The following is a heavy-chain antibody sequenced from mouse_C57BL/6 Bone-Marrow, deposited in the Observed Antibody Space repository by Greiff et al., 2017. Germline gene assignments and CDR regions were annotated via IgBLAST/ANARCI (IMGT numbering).Heavy chain of an antibody. Sequence: QVQLQQPGAELVKPGASVKLSCKASGYTFTSYWMHWVKQRPGQGLEWIGMIHPNSGSTNYNEKFKSKATLTVDKSSSTAYMQLSSLTSEDSAVYYCARGARRCGSYYFDCWGKGTTLTVSS. CDR2: IHPNSGST. J-gene: IGHJ2*01. CDR3: ARGARRCGSYYFDC. CDR1: GYTFTSYW. V-gene: IGHV1-64*01. D-gene: IGHD1-1*02.